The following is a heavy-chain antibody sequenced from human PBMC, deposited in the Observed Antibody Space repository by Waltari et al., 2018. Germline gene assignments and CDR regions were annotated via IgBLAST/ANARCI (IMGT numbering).Heavy chain of an antibody. CDR2: MSYSGTT. CDR1: GVSITSNRHY. CDR3: ATYIGASVGTAAFDV. V-gene: IGHV4-39*01. J-gene: IGHJ3*01. D-gene: IGHD5-12*01. Sequence: QLQLQESGPGLVKPSETLSLTCSVSGVSITSNRHYWGWLRQPPGQGPEWLATMSYSGTTYSSPSLKSRLTISRDTSKNQLSLKLGSVTAADTAVYYCATYIGASVGTAAFDVWGQGTMVSVSS.